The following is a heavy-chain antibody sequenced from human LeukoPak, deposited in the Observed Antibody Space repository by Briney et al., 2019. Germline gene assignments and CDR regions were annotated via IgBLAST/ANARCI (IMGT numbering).Heavy chain of an antibody. Sequence: PSETLSLTCTVSGGSISSYYWSWIRQPPGKGPEWIGYIYYSGSTNYNPSLKGRVTISVDTSKNQFSLKLSSVTAADTAVYYCARQGGYSSDWFDPWGQGTLVTVSS. V-gene: IGHV4-59*01. D-gene: IGHD3-22*01. J-gene: IGHJ5*02. CDR1: GGSISSYY. CDR2: IYYSGST. CDR3: ARQGGYSSDWFDP.